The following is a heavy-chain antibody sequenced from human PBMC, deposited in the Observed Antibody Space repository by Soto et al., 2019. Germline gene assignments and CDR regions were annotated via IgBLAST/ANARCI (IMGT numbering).Heavy chain of an antibody. V-gene: IGHV1-3*01. Sequence: ASVKASCKASGYTFTSYAMHWVRQAPGQRLEWMGWINAGNGNTKYSQKFQGRVTITRDTSASTAYMELSSLRSEDTAVYYCARSPTMIVVVITSPLDYWGQGTLVTVSS. CDR2: INAGNGNT. CDR1: GYTFTSYA. CDR3: ARSPTMIVVVITSPLDY. J-gene: IGHJ4*02. D-gene: IGHD3-22*01.